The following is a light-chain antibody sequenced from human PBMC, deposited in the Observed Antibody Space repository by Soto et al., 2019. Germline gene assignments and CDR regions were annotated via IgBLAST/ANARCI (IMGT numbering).Light chain of an antibody. CDR2: SVT. CDR3: CSYAGSYTYV. J-gene: IGLJ1*01. Sequence: QSVLTQPRSVSGSPGQSVTISCTGTSSDVGAYKYVSWYQHHPGKAPRLMIYSVTKRPSGVPDRFSGSKSGNTASLTISGLQADDEADYFCCSYAGSYTYVFGTGTKLTVL. V-gene: IGLV2-11*01. CDR1: SSDVGAYKY.